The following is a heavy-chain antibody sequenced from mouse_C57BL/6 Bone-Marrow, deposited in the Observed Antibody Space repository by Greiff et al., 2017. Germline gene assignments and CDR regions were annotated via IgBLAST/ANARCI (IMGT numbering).Heavy chain of an antibody. D-gene: IGHD1-1*01. Sequence: VQLQQSGPELVKPGASVKISCKASGYTFTDYYMNWVKQSHGKSLEWIGDINPNNGGTSYNHKFKGKATLTVDKSSSTAYMVLRSLTSEDSAVYYSASCSFYDGSSYFDYWGQGTTLTVSS. CDR3: ASCSFYDGSSYFDY. J-gene: IGHJ2*01. V-gene: IGHV1-26*01. CDR1: GYTFTDYY. CDR2: INPNNGGT.